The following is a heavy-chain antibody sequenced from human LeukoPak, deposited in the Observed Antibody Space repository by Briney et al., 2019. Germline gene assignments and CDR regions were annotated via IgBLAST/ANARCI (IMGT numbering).Heavy chain of an antibody. V-gene: IGHV3-30*18. CDR1: GFTFNNHD. CDR3: AKPRDIDSWAFDV. CDR2: ISYDGRNK. D-gene: IGHD2-15*01. Sequence: QPGGSLRLPCAASGFTFNNHDMHWVRQAPGKGLEWVTGISYDGRNKYYADSVKGRFTISRDNSKNTLNLQMNSLRTEDTAVYYCAKPRDIDSWAFDVWGQGTMVTVS. J-gene: IGHJ3*01.